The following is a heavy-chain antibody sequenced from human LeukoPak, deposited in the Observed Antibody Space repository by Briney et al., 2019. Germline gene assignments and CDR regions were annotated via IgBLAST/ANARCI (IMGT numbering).Heavy chain of an antibody. V-gene: IGHV1-69*05. CDR1: GGTFSSYA. D-gene: IGHD6-13*01. Sequence: SVKVSCKASGGTFSSYAISWVRQAPGQGLEWMGGIIPIFGTANYAQKFQGRVTITTDESTSTAYMELSSLRSEDTAVYYCASKTGYSSSWGAFDIWGQGTMVTVSS. CDR2: IIPIFGTA. CDR3: ASKTGYSSSWGAFDI. J-gene: IGHJ3*02.